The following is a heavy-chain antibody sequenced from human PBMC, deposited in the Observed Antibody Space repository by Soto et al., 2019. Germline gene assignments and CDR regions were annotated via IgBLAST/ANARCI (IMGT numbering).Heavy chain of an antibody. CDR1: GYTFTSYG. D-gene: IGHD3-3*01. Sequence: ASVKVSCKASGYTFTSYGISWARQAPGQGLEWMGWISAYNGNTNYAQKLQGRVTMTTDTSTSTAYMELRSLRSDDTAVYYCARGGVRFLEWLPDYYYMDVWGKGTTVTVSS. V-gene: IGHV1-18*01. CDR3: ARGGVRFLEWLPDYYYMDV. CDR2: ISAYNGNT. J-gene: IGHJ6*03.